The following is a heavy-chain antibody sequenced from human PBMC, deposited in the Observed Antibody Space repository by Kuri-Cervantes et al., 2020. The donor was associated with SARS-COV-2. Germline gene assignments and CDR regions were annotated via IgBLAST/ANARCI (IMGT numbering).Heavy chain of an antibody. Sequence: GESLKISCAASGLTFSVYGLNWVRQAPGKGLEWVSYISSSSGTIHYADSVKGRFTISRDNAKKSLFLQMNSLRAEDTAVYYCASEVIPNPSEKYAYYGLDVWGQGTTVTDSS. CDR1: GLTFSVYG. J-gene: IGHJ6*02. D-gene: IGHD1-26*01. CDR3: ASEVIPNPSEKYAYYGLDV. V-gene: IGHV3-48*01. CDR2: ISSSSGTI.